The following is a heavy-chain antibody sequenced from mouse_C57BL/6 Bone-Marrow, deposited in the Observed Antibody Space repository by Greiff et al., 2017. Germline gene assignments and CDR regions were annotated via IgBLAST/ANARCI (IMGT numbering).Heavy chain of an antibody. Sequence: DVMLVESGGGLVKPGGSLKLSCAASGFTFSSYTMSWVRQTPEKRLEWVATISSGGSYTYYPDSVKGRFTISRDNAKNTLYLQMSSLKSEDTAMYYCTRDLDYDGYAMDYWGQGTSVTVSS. V-gene: IGHV5-6-4*01. CDR1: GFTFSSYT. J-gene: IGHJ4*01. D-gene: IGHD2-4*01. CDR3: TRDLDYDGYAMDY. CDR2: ISSGGSYT.